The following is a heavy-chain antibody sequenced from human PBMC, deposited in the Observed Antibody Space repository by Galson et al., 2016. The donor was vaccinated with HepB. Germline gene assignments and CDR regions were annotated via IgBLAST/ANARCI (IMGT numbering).Heavy chain of an antibody. CDR3: AREMKPHLEWLFRSRLRPVDY. V-gene: IGHV3-33*01. CDR1: GFTFSSYG. D-gene: IGHD3-3*01. J-gene: IGHJ4*02. Sequence: SLRLSCAASGFTFSSYGMHWVRQAPGKGLEWVAVIWNDGSNKYYADSVKGRFTISRDNSKNTPYLELHSLRAEDTAVHYCAREMKPHLEWLFRSRLRPVDYWGQGTLVTVSS. CDR2: IWNDGSNK.